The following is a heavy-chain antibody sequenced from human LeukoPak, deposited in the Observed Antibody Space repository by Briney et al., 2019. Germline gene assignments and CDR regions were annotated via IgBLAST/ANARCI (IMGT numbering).Heavy chain of an antibody. CDR3: AKAGGSYYYDSSGYYYFDY. CDR2: ISGSGGST. V-gene: IGHV3-23*01. CDR1: GFTFSSYA. D-gene: IGHD3-22*01. Sequence: GGSLRLSCAASGFTFSSYAMSWVRQAPGKGLEWVSAISGSGGSTYYADSVKGRFTISRDNSKNTLYLQMNSLRAEDTALYYCAKAGGSYYYDSSGYYYFDYWGQGTLVTVSS. J-gene: IGHJ4*02.